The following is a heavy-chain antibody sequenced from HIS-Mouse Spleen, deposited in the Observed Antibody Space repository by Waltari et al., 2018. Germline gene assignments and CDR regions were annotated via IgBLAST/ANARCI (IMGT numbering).Heavy chain of an antibody. CDR3: ARDFHDFWSGYYGGDKKHDAFDI. D-gene: IGHD3-3*01. CDR2: IYTSGRT. V-gene: IGHV4-4*07. CDR1: GGSISSYY. J-gene: IGHJ3*02. Sequence: QVQLQESGPGLVKPSETLSLTCTVSGGSISSYYWSWIRQPAGKGLEWIGRIYTSGRTNHTPSLRSRVTMSVETSKNKFSRKLSSVTAADTAVYYCARDFHDFWSGYYGGDKKHDAFDIWGQGTMVTVSS.